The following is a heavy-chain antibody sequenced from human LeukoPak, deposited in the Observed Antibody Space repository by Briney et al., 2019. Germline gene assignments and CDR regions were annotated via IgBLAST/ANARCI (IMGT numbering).Heavy chain of an antibody. CDR2: ISSSGDST. CDR1: GFTFSNYA. CDR3: AKLRDISNWYWFDP. J-gene: IGHJ5*02. D-gene: IGHD6-13*01. V-gene: IGHV3-23*01. Sequence: GGSLRLSCAASGFTFSNYAMTWVRQAPGKGLEWVSGISSSGDSTYYAGSVKGRFTISRDNSKNTLYLQMNSLRVEDTAVYYCAKLRDISNWYWFDPWGQGTLVTVSS.